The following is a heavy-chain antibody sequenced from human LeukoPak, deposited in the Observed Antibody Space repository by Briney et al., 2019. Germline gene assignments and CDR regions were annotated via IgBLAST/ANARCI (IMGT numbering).Heavy chain of an antibody. CDR1: GFTVNNNY. Sequence: PGGSLRLSCVASGFTVNNNYMSWVRQAPGKGLEWVSVIYRDGSTYYADSVKGRFSISRDKTKNTLFLQMSSLRVEDTAVYYCARDREGYFDYWGQGTLVTVSS. D-gene: IGHD3-10*01. J-gene: IGHJ4*02. CDR2: IYRDGST. CDR3: ARDREGYFDY. V-gene: IGHV3-53*01.